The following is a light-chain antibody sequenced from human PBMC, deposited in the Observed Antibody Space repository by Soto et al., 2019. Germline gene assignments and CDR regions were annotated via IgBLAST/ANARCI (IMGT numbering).Light chain of an antibody. CDR3: SSYAGSSNV. CDR2: DVN. CDR1: SGDIGAYNY. J-gene: IGLJ1*01. Sequence: QSALTQPRSVSGSPGQSVTFSCTGTSGDIGAYNYVSWYQFHPGKAPKMIIYDVNKRPSGVPDRFSGSKSGNTASLTISWLQAEDEADYYCSSYAGSSNVFGTGTKLTVL. V-gene: IGLV2-11*01.